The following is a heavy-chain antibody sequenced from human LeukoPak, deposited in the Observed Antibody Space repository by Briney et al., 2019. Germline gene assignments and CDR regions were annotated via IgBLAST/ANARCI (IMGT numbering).Heavy chain of an antibody. CDR1: GFTFSSYA. CDR3: AKDGPPSYYYDSSGFDY. J-gene: IGHJ4*02. D-gene: IGHD3-22*01. V-gene: IGHV3-30-3*01. CDR2: ISYDGSNK. Sequence: PGRSLRLSCAASGFTFSSYAMHWVRQAPGKGLEWVAVISYDGSNKYYADSVKGRFTISRDNSKNTLYLQMNSLRAEDTAVYYCAKDGPPSYYYDSSGFDYWGQGTLVTVSS.